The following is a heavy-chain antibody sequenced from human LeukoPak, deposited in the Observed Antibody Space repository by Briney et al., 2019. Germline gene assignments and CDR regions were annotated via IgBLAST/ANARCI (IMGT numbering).Heavy chain of an antibody. CDR1: GGSISSSSYY. CDR3: ARLDKGIKAAHFDY. J-gene: IGHJ4*02. Sequence: SETLSLTCTVSGGSISSSSYYWGWIRQPPGKRLEWIGSIYYSGSTYYNPSLKSRVTISVDTSKSHFSLKLSSVTAADTAIYYCARLDKGIKAAHFDYWGQGTLVTVSS. D-gene: IGHD6-25*01. CDR2: IYYSGST. V-gene: IGHV4-39*01.